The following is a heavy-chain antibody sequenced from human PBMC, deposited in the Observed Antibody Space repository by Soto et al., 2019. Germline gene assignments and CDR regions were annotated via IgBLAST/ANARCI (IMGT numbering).Heavy chain of an antibody. J-gene: IGHJ4*02. CDR1: GYLFTDYG. Sequence: QVHLVESGPELKKPGASIKVSCKASGYLFTDYGIAWVRQAPGQGLEWMGWINVFNGDPRYAPNLQSRATMTKDTSTKTASMELRSLRSDDTAVYFCVRVRRGQMDYWGQGSLVTVSS. CDR3: VRVRRGQMDY. V-gene: IGHV1-18*01. CDR2: INVFNGDP. D-gene: IGHD3-10*01.